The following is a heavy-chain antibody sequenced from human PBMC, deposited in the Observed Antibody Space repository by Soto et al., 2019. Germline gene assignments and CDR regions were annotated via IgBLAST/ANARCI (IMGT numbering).Heavy chain of an antibody. CDR3: AKRGRAAVAFDS. V-gene: IGHV3-23*01. CDR2: ISGSGTGT. Sequence: ELQLLESGGGLVQPGGSLRLSCAASGFTVSSYAMSWVRQAPGKGLEWVSTISGSGTGTYYAYSVTGRFTISRDNSKNTLYLQMNTLRAEDTAVYYCAKRGRAAVAFDSWGQGTLVTVSS. D-gene: IGHD6-19*01. J-gene: IGHJ4*02. CDR1: GFTVSSYA.